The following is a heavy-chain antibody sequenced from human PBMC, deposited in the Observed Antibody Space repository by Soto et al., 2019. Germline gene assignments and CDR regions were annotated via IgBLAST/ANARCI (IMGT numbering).Heavy chain of an antibody. CDR1: GYTFTSYA. CDR2: INAGNGNT. CDR3: AWSIVVVTALDY. V-gene: IGHV1-3*05. J-gene: IGHJ4*02. D-gene: IGHD2-21*02. Sequence: QVQLVQSGAEEKKPGASVKVSCKASGYTFTSYAMHWVRQAPGQRLEWMGWINAGNGNTKYSQKFQGRVTITRDTSASTAYMELSSLRSEDTAVYSCAWSIVVVTALDYWGQGTLVTVSS.